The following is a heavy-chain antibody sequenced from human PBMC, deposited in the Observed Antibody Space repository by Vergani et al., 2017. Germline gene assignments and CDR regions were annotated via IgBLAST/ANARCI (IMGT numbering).Heavy chain of an antibody. J-gene: IGHJ3*01. V-gene: IGHV4-4*08. D-gene: IGHD3-3*02. CDR3: ARDVRAVSPFYTRSFDV. Sequence: QVQLQQWGPGLLKPSETLSLTCAVYGGSLSGYYWSWIRLAPGKELQWIGYISPSGDTSYAPSFRRRVSMSIDSSTNQFSMKLASVTTADTAVYFCARDVRAVSPFYTRSFDVWGPGTLVTVS. CDR1: GGSLSGYY. CDR2: ISPSGDT.